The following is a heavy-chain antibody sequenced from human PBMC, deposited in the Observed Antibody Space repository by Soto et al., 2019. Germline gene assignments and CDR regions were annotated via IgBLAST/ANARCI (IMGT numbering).Heavy chain of an antibody. Sequence: PSQTLSLTCAISGDSVSTNSATWDWIRQSPSRGLEWLGRTYYRSKWYNDYAVSVKGRITINPDTSNNQLSLQLNSVTPDDTAVYYCARVFSDSSSFFDPWGQGTLVTVS. J-gene: IGHJ5*02. CDR2: TYYRSKWYN. CDR1: GDSVSTNSAT. V-gene: IGHV6-1*01. D-gene: IGHD6-13*01. CDR3: ARVFSDSSSFFDP.